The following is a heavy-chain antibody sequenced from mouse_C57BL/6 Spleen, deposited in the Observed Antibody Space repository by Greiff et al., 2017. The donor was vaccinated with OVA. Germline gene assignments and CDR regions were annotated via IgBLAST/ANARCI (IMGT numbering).Heavy chain of an antibody. D-gene: IGHD1-1*01. CDR3: ARAGYYGSRYFDV. V-gene: IGHV5-17*01. Sequence: EVKLVESGGGLVKPGGSLKLSCAASGFTFSDYGMHWVRQAPEKGLEWVAYISSGSSTIYYADTVKGRFTISRDNAKNTLFLQMTSLRSEDTAMYYCARAGYYGSRYFDVWGTGTTVTVSS. J-gene: IGHJ1*03. CDR2: ISSGSSTI. CDR1: GFTFSDYG.